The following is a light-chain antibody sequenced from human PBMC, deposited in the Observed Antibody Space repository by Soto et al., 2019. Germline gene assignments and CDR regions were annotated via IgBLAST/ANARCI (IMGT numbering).Light chain of an antibody. CDR1: QGISSY. J-gene: IGKJ4*01. CDR3: QQLNTYPPT. CDR2: AAS. Sequence: DIQLTQSPSFLSASVGDRVTITCRASQGISSYLAWYQQEPGKAPKVLIYAASILQRGVPSRFSGSGSGTEFTLTISSLQPEDFATYYCQQLNTYPPTFGGGTKVEIK. V-gene: IGKV1-9*01.